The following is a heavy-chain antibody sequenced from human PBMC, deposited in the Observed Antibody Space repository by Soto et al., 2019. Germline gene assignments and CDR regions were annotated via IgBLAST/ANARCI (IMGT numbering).Heavy chain of an antibody. J-gene: IGHJ4*02. CDR1: GFRFSSYS. V-gene: IGHV3-7*01. Sequence: GGSLRLSCSASGFRFSSYSMSWVRPAPGKGLEWVATIKQDGSEEYYVHSVKGRFTISRDNSKNTLYLQMNSLRVEDTAVYYCARGPMQFAFFDYWGQGTLVTVSS. CDR3: ARGPMQFAFFDY. CDR2: IKQDGSEE. D-gene: IGHD3-10*01.